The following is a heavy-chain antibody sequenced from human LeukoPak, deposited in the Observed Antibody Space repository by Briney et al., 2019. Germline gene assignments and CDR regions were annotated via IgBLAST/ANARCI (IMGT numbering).Heavy chain of an antibody. CDR2: IYHSGST. J-gene: IGHJ4*02. CDR1: GGSITSNKW. CDR3: ASFPTYYYDSSGYFLY. Sequence: SETLSLTCTVSGGSITSNKWWSWVRQPPGKGLEWIGEIYHSGSTNYNPSLKSRVTISVDKSKNQFSLKLSSVTAADTAVYYCASFPTYYYDSSGYFLYWGQGTLVTVSS. V-gene: IGHV4-4*02. D-gene: IGHD3-22*01.